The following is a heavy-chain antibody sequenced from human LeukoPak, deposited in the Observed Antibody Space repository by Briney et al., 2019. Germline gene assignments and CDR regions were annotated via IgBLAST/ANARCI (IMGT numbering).Heavy chain of an antibody. CDR2: INPSGGTT. V-gene: IGHV1-46*01. D-gene: IGHD2-2*01. CDR1: GHTFTSYY. CDR3: ARPTSIIPASNIYYYYYAMDV. Sequence: ASVKVSCKASGHTFTSYYMHWVRQAPGQGLEWMGIINPSGGTTTYAQKFQGRVTMTRDTPTSTVYMELSSLRSEDTAVYYCARPTSIIPASNIYYYYYAMDVWGQGTTVTVSS. J-gene: IGHJ6*02.